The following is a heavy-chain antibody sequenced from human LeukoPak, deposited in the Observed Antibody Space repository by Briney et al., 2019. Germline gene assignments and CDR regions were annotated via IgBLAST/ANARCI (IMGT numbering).Heavy chain of an antibody. J-gene: IGHJ4*02. CDR3: AKPSGSGVDY. CDR1: GFIFDTHD. CDR2: IRSDGYHT. D-gene: IGHD1-26*01. Sequence: GGSLRLSCGASGFIFDTHDMHWVRQAPGKVLEWVAFIRSDGYHTYYADSVKGRFTITRDNSKNTLYLQMNSLRFEDMAVYYCAKPSGSGVDYWGRGTRVTVSS. V-gene: IGHV3-30*02.